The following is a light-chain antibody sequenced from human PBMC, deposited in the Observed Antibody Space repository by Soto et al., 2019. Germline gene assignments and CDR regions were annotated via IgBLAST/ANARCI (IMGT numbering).Light chain of an antibody. CDR1: QSISSW. CDR2: DAS. V-gene: IGKV1-5*01. J-gene: IGKJ1*01. Sequence: DIHMTQSPSTLSASVGDRVTITCRASQSISSWLAWYQQQTGKAPKLIIYDASNLESGVPSRFSGSGSETAFTLTISSLQPDDFATYYCQQSYSTPGTFGQGTKVDIK. CDR3: QQSYSTPGT.